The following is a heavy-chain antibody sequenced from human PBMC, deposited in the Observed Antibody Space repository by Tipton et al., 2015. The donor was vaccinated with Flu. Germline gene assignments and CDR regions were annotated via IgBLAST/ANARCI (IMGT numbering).Heavy chain of an antibody. V-gene: IGHV4-34*01. Sequence: LRLSCSVYGGSFSGYYWTWIRQPPGKGLEWIGEINHSGSTHYSSSLKSRVTMSVDSSKNQFSLHLRSVTAADTAVYYCARVSPRRVTAIVVVMLPEGYFDYWGQGTLVNVSS. D-gene: IGHD3-22*01. J-gene: IGHJ4*02. CDR2: INHSGST. CDR3: ARVSPRRVTAIVVVMLPEGYFDY. CDR1: GGSFSGYY.